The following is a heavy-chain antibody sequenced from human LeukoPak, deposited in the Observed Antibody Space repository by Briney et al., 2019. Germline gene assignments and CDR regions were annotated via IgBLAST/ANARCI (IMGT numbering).Heavy chain of an antibody. D-gene: IGHD3-3*01. CDR1: GGSFSGYY. V-gene: IGHV4-34*01. Sequence: PSETLSLTCAVYGGSFSGYYWSWIRQPPGKGLEWIGEINHSGSTNYNPSLKSRVTISVDTSKNQFSLKLSSATAADTAVYYCARGPTYYDFWSGYYHWGQGTLVTVSS. J-gene: IGHJ5*02. CDR2: INHSGST. CDR3: ARGPTYYDFWSGYYH.